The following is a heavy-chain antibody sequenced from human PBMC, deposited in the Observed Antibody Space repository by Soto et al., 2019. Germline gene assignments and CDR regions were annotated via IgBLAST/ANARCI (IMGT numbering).Heavy chain of an antibody. J-gene: IGHJ2*01. Sequence: QITLKESGPTLVKPTQTLTLTCTFSGFSLKTSGMGMSWIRQPPGKALEWLALIYWDDDKRYSPSLKNRLTNTTDTSKNQVVLTLTNMDPVDTATYSSAHSLSHYDNSGHYTYRYFELWGRGTLVTVSS. V-gene: IGHV2-5*02. CDR1: GFSLKTSGMG. D-gene: IGHD3-22*01. CDR2: IYWDDDK. CDR3: AHSLSHYDNSGHYTYRYFEL.